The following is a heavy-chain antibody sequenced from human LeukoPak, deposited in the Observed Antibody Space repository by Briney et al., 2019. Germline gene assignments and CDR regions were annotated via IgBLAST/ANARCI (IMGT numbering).Heavy chain of an antibody. CDR2: INHSGST. CDR1: GGSFSGYY. Sequence: PSETLSLTCAVYGGSFSGYYWSWIRQPPGKGLEWIGEINHSGSTNYNPSLKSRVTISVDTSKNQFSLKLSSVAAADTAVYYCARGQGIVVVVAATGNMDVWGKGTTVTVSS. CDR3: ARGQGIVVVVAATGNMDV. D-gene: IGHD2-15*01. V-gene: IGHV4-34*01. J-gene: IGHJ6*03.